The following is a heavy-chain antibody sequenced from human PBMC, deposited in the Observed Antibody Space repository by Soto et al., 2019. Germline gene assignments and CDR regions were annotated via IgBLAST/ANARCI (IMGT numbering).Heavy chain of an antibody. CDR2: IDPSGSYT. CDR3: ARSPRSIAAAGTEFDY. CDR1: GYSFTSYW. J-gene: IGHJ4*02. V-gene: IGHV5-10-1*01. D-gene: IGHD6-13*01. Sequence: GESLKISFKGSGYSFTSYWISWVRQMPGKGLEWMGRIDPSGSYTNYSPSFQGHVTISADKSISTAYLQWSSLKASDTAMYYCARSPRSIAAAGTEFDYWGQGTLVTVSS.